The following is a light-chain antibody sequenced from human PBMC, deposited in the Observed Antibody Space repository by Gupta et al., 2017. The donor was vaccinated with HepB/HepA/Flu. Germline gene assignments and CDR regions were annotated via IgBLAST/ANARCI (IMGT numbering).Light chain of an antibody. Sequence: HSLFTQPPSVTAAPGQQVTISCSAPTSNIGHNYVSWYQQLPRTAPKPLIYDTNTRPAGLPGRFAGYKAGTAATLSSSGHQGGDEADYYGGTWDSSQGALFGGGTKLTVL. J-gene: IGLJ2*01. V-gene: IGLV1-51*01. CDR2: DTN. CDR3: GTWDSSQGAL. CDR1: TSNIGHNY.